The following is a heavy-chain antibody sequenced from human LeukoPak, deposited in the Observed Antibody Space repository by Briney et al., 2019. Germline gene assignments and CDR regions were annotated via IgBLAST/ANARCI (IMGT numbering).Heavy chain of an antibody. CDR3: ARDLNDYGDYSFDY. CDR2: IIPIFGTA. V-gene: IGHV1-69*05. D-gene: IGHD4-17*01. J-gene: IGHJ4*02. CDR1: GATFSSYA. Sequence: SVKVSFKATGATFSSYAISWVRQAPGQGLEWMGRIIPIFGTANYAQKFQGRVTITTDESTSTAYMELSSLRSEDTAVYCCARDLNDYGDYSFDYWGQGTLVTVSS.